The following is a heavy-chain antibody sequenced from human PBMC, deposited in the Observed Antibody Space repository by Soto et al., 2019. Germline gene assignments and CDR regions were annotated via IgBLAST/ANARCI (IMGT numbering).Heavy chain of an antibody. CDR1: GDSVSSNSAA. Sequence: SQTLSLTCAISGDSVSSNSAAWNWIRQSPSRGLEWLGRTYYRSKWYNDYAVSVKSRITINPDTSKNQFSLQLNSVTPEDTAVYYCTTDSYFTLKLVRFDYWGLGTLVTVSS. J-gene: IGHJ4*01. CDR2: TYYRSKWYN. V-gene: IGHV6-1*01. D-gene: IGHD3-22*01. CDR3: TTDSYFTLKLVRFDY.